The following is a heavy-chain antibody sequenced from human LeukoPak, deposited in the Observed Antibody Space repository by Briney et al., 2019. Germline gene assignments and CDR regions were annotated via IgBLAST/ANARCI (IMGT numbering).Heavy chain of an antibody. CDR1: GFTFSNYY. CDR2: ISGSGDSI. Sequence: GGSLRLSCAASGFTFSNYYMSWDRQAPGKGLEWVSAISGSGDSIFYADSVKGRFTISRDNSKTTLYVQMNSLRAEDTAVYYCAKSFLTGYSLFDSWGQGTLVTVSS. CDR3: AKSFLTGYSLFDS. D-gene: IGHD3-9*01. J-gene: IGHJ4*02. V-gene: IGHV3-23*01.